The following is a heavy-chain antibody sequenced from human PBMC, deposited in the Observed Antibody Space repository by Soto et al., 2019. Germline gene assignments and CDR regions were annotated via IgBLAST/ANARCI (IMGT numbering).Heavy chain of an antibody. CDR1: GYTFTSYG. J-gene: IGHJ6*02. CDR2: ISAYNGNT. V-gene: IGHV1-18*04. D-gene: IGHD2-2*01. CDR3: ARYIVVVPADFTYYYYGMDV. Sequence: ASVKVSCKASGYTFTSYGISWVRQAPGQGLEWMGWISAYNGNTNYAQKLQGRVTMTTDTSTSTAYMELRSLRSDDTAVYYCARYIVVVPADFTYYYYGMDVWGQGTTVTVSS.